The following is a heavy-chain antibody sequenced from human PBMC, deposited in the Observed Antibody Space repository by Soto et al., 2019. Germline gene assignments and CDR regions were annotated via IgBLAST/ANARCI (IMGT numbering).Heavy chain of an antibody. CDR2: ISAYNGNT. CDR1: GYTFTSYG. J-gene: IGHJ4*02. D-gene: IGHD3-22*01. CDR3: ARVRVVTMIVVVITGSFDY. V-gene: IGHV1-18*01. Sequence: ASVKVSCKASGYTFTSYGISWVRQAPGQGLEWMGWISAYNGNTNYAQKIQGRVTMTTDTSTSTAYMELRSLRSDDTAVYYCARVRVVTMIVVVITGSFDYWGQGTLVTVS.